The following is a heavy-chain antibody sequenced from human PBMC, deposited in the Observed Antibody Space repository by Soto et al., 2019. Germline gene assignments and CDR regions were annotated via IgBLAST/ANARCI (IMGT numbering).Heavy chain of an antibody. CDR2: INPNSGDT. V-gene: IGHV1-2*02. CDR1: GNIFTDHY. D-gene: IGHD4-17*01. CDR3: ARDITVSTMGFDY. J-gene: IGHJ4*02. Sequence: QVQLVQSGTEMKKPGASVKVSCKASGNIFTDHYVHWLRQARGQGLEWMGWINPNSGDTNNAQKFQGRVTMTRDMSISLVYMELTRLTSDDTAVYFCARDITVSTMGFDYWGQGTLVTVSS.